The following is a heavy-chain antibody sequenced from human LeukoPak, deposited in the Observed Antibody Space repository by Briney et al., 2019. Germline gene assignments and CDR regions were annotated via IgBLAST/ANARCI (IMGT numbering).Heavy chain of an antibody. CDR1: GDSMSDSY. CDR3: ARCEGVVGAPFDL. Sequence: PSETLSLTCAVSGDSMSDSYWSWIRQPAGKGLEYIGRIYASGKTNYNPSLKSRVTLSVDTSSSQFSLTLSSVTAADTAVYYCARCEGVVGAPFDLWGRGTLVTVSS. V-gene: IGHV4-59*10. J-gene: IGHJ2*01. D-gene: IGHD2-2*01. CDR2: IYASGKT.